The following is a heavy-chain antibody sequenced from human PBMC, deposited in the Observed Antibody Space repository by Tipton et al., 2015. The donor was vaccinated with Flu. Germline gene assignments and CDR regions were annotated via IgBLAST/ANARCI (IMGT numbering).Heavy chain of an antibody. CDR3: VRGRGSGYDYFDH. J-gene: IGHJ4*02. D-gene: IGHD5-12*01. CDR1: GGSISGYY. V-gene: IGHV4-59*01. Sequence: TLSLTCSVSGGSISGYYWGWIRQPPGKGLEWIGHMYYSGGNKYNPSLKSRVTISVDTSMSQFSLRLQSVTAADTAIYYCVRGRGSGYDYFDHWGQGTLVTVSS. CDR2: MYYSGGN.